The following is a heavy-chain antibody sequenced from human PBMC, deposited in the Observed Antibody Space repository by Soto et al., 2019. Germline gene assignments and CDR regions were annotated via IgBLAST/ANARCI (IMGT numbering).Heavy chain of an antibody. J-gene: IGHJ4*02. CDR2: ISWNSGSI. D-gene: IGHD2-15*01. V-gene: IGHV3-9*01. CDR1: GFTFDDYA. Sequence: GGSLRLSCAASGFTFDDYAMHWVRQAPGKGLEWVSGISWNSGSIGYADSVKGRFTISRDNAKNSLYLQMNSLRAEDTALYYCAKVGCSGGSCYFGYWGQGTLVTVSS. CDR3: AKVGCSGGSCYFGY.